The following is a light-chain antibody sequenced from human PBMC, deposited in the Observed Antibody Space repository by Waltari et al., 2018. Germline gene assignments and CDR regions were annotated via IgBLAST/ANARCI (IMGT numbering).Light chain of an antibody. CDR3: SARELSGHVV. CDR1: ILITYY. V-gene: IGLV3-19*01. J-gene: IGLJ2*01. Sequence: SSDLTQDPDVSVALGQTVRITCQGDILITYYGNWCRQKPGQAPELLIYGKSNRPSGILDRFYASSSETTASVIITEAQAEDEADYYCSARELSGHVVFGGGTRLTVL. CDR2: GKS.